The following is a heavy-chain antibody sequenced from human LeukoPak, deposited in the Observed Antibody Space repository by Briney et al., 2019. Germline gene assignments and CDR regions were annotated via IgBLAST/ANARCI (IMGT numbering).Heavy chain of an antibody. CDR3: ARDSYFDWSYYFDY. Sequence: TSETLSLTCTVSGGSISTYYWSWIRQPAGKGLEWIGRIYTSGNTNYNPSLKSRGTMSVDTSKNQFSLKLSSVTAADTAVYYCARDSYFDWSYYFDYWGQGTLVTVSS. D-gene: IGHD3-9*01. CDR1: GGSISTYY. V-gene: IGHV4-4*07. J-gene: IGHJ4*02. CDR2: IYTSGNT.